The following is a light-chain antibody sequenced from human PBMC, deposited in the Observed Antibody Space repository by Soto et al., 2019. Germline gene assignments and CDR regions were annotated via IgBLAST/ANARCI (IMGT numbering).Light chain of an antibody. CDR3: LQHNSYPIT. CDR2: AAS. Sequence: IQITQSPSTLSASVGDRVTITCRASQSISTHLNWYQLKSGKAPKLLILAASSLHSGVPSRFSGSGSGTEFTLTISSLQPDDFATYYCLQHNSYPITFGQGRLLAIK. CDR1: QSISTH. J-gene: IGKJ5*01. V-gene: IGKV1-17*01.